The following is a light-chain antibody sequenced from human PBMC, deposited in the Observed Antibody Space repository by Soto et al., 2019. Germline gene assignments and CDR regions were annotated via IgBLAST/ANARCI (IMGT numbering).Light chain of an antibody. CDR3: SSYTSSSTYV. CDR1: SRDVGGYNY. J-gene: IGLJ1*01. V-gene: IGLV2-14*01. Sequence: QSALTQPASVSGSPGQSITISCTGTSRDVGGYNYVSWYQQHPGRAPKLMIYEVSDRPLGVSNRFSGSKSGNTASLTISGLQDEDEADYYCSSYTSSSTYVFGTGTKLTVL. CDR2: EVS.